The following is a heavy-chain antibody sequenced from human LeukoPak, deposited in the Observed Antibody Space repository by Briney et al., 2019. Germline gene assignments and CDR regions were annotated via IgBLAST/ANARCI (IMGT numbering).Heavy chain of an antibody. CDR1: GFTFSSYE. CDR2: ISSSGSSI. D-gene: IGHD2-8*01. CDR3: ARDNGNKYYFDY. Sequence: GGSLRLSCAASGFTFSSYEMNWVRQAPGKGLEWISYISSSGSSIQHADSVKGRFTISRDNAKNSLYLQMNSLRAEDTAVYYCARDNGNKYYFDYWGQGTLVTVSS. J-gene: IGHJ4*02. V-gene: IGHV3-48*03.